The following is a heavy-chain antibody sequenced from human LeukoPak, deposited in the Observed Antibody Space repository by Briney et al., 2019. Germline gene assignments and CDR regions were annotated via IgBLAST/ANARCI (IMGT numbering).Heavy chain of an antibody. J-gene: IGHJ5*02. Sequence: PSQTLSLTCTVSGGSTSSGSYYWSWIRQPAGKGLEWIGRIYTSGSTNYNPSLKSRVTISVDTSKNQFSLKLSSVTAADTAVYYCARVRRGYSYGAWFDPWGQGTLVTVSS. CDR3: ARVRRGYSYGAWFDP. CDR1: GGSTSSGSYY. D-gene: IGHD5-18*01. V-gene: IGHV4-61*02. CDR2: IYTSGST.